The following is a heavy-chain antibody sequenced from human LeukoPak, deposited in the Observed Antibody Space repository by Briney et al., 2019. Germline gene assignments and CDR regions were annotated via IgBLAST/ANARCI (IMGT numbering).Heavy chain of an antibody. Sequence: SETLSLTCTVSGGSISSSSYYRDSIRQPPGKGLEWIGSIYYSGSAYYNPSLKSRVTISIDTSKNQFSLKLSSVTAANTAVYYCARTSSGYSRSTKYYFDYWGQGTLVTVSS. D-gene: IGHD3-22*01. CDR2: IYYSGSA. CDR3: ARTSSGYSRSTKYYFDY. V-gene: IGHV4-39*01. J-gene: IGHJ4*02. CDR1: GGSISSSSYY.